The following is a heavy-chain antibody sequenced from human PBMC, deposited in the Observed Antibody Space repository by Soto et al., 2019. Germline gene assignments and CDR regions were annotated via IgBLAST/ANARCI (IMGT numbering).Heavy chain of an antibody. D-gene: IGHD6-19*01. J-gene: IGHJ4*02. CDR2: INAGNGNT. V-gene: IGHV1-3*01. CDR1: GYTFTSYA. CDR3: ARDLGGWPDY. Sequence: QVQRVQSGAEVKKPGASVKVSCKASGYTFTSYAIHWVRQAPGQRLEWMGWINAGNGNTKYSQKFQDRVTITRDTSASTAYMELSSLRSDGTAVYYCARDLGGWPDYWGQGTLVTVSS.